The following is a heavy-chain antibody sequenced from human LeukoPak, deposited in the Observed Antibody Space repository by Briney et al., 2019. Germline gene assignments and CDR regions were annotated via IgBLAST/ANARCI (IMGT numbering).Heavy chain of an antibody. CDR3: AKASYEGAFDI. CDR2: ISWNSGSI. Sequence: GGSLRLSCAASGFTFDDYAMHWVRQAPGKGLEWVSGISWNSGSIGYADSVKGRFTISRDNAKNSLYLQMNNLRAEDMALYYCAKASYEGAFDIWGQGTMVTVSS. V-gene: IGHV3-9*03. CDR1: GFTFDDYA. D-gene: IGHD5-12*01. J-gene: IGHJ3*02.